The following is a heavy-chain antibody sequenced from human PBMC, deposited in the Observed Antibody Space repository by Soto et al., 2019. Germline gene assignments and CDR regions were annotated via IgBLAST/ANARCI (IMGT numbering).Heavy chain of an antibody. V-gene: IGHV1-2*02. CDR3: ARDYNPTMWESRTWFDP. CDR2: INPNSGGT. D-gene: IGHD3-10*02. J-gene: IGHJ5*02. CDR1: GYTFTGYY. Sequence: GASVKVSCKASGYTFTGYYMHWVRQAPGQGLEWMGWINPNSGGTNYAQKFQGRVTMTRDTSISTAYMELSRLRSDDTAVYYCARDYNPTMWESRTWFDPWGQGTLVTVSS.